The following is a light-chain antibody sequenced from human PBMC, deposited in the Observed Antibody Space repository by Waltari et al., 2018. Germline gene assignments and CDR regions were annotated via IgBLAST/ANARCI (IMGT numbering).Light chain of an antibody. CDR3: LKRAGGPL. CDR2: GAS. J-gene: IGKJ4*01. CDR1: QSVNKY. V-gene: IGKV3-11*01. Sequence: EIVLTQSPATLSLSPGESATRSCRASQSVNKYLDWFQQKPGQAPRLLIYGASNRAAGIPARFSGSGSGTDFTLTISSLEPEDFAVYYCLKRAGGPLFGGGTKVE.